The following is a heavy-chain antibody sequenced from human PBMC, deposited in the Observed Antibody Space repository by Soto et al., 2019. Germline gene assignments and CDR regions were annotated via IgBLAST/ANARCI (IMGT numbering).Heavy chain of an antibody. CDR3: AKARYASGWSGLDT. Sequence: GGSLRLSCAASRFNFSAYGMHWVRQAPGKGLEWVAGISYDGVNKFYSASMKGRLTVSRDNAKNTFYLQMNRLRPADTALYYCAKARYASGWSGLDTWGQGALVTVSS. CDR2: ISYDGVNK. V-gene: IGHV3-30*18. CDR1: RFNFSAYG. D-gene: IGHD6-19*01. J-gene: IGHJ5*02.